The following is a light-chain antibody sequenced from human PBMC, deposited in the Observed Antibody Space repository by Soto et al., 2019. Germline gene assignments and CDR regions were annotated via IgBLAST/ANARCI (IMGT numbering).Light chain of an antibody. CDR3: QKYNTVPLT. CDR2: GAS. CDR1: QGIGNY. Sequence: DIQMTQSPLSLSASVGDRVTITCRASQGIGNYVAWFQQKPGRVPKLLIYGASALQTGVPSRFSGSGSRTQFTLTISSLQPEDVASYYCQKYNTVPLTFGGGTKVEI. V-gene: IGKV1-27*01. J-gene: IGKJ4*01.